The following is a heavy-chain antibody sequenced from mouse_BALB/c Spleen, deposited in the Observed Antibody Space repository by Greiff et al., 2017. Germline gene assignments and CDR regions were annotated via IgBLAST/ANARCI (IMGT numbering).Heavy chain of an antibody. CDR2: IWAGGST. CDR3: ARDSPYYDSTGAMDY. CDR1: GFSLTSYG. J-gene: IGHJ4*01. Sequence: QLKESGPGLVAPSQSLSITCTVSGFSLTSYGVHWVRQPPGKGLEWLGVIWAGGSTNYNSALMSRLSISKDNSKSQVFLKMNSLQTDDTAMYYCARDSPYYDSTGAMDYWGQGTSVTVSS. D-gene: IGHD2-4*01. V-gene: IGHV2-9*02.